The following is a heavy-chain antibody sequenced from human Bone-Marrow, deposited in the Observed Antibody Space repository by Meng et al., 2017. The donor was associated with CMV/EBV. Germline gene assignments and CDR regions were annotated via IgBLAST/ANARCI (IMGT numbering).Heavy chain of an antibody. CDR2: IYSGGTST. V-gene: IGHV3-23*03. CDR1: GFTFSTYA. D-gene: IGHD4-17*01. CDR3: ARAPVYGDYDSEAFDI. Sequence: GGSLRLSCAASGFTFSTYAMSWVRQAPGKGLEWVSVIYSGGTSTYYADSVKGRFTISRDNSKNTLYLQMNSLRAEDTAVYYCARAPVYGDYDSEAFDIWGQGPMVTVSS. J-gene: IGHJ3*02.